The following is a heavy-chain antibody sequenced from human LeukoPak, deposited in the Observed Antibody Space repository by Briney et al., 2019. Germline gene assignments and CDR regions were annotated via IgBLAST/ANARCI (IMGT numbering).Heavy chain of an antibody. CDR2: IRYDGSNK. Sequence: GGSLRLSCAASGFTFSSYGMHWVRPAPGKGLEWVAFIRYDGSNKYYADSVKGRFTISRDNSKNTLYLQMNSLRAEDTAVYYCAKESTYYDILTGHEGFDYWGQGTLVTVSS. J-gene: IGHJ4*02. V-gene: IGHV3-30*02. CDR1: GFTFSSYG. D-gene: IGHD3-9*01. CDR3: AKESTYYDILTGHEGFDY.